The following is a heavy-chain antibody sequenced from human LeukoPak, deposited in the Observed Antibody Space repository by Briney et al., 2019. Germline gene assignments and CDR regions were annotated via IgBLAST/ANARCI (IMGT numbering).Heavy chain of an antibody. D-gene: IGHD3-10*02. J-gene: IGHJ4*02. CDR3: ARSTGSTMFIDY. Sequence: ASETLSLTCTVSGGSISPYYWSWIRQPPGKGLECLGYIYYSGNTDYNPSLKSRVAISVDTSKNQFSLKLSSVTAADTAVYYCARSTGSTMFIDYWGQGTLVTVSS. CDR1: GGSISPYY. CDR2: IYYSGNT. V-gene: IGHV4-59*01.